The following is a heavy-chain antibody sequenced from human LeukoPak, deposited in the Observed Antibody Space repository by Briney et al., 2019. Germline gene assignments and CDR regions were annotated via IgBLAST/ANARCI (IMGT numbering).Heavy chain of an antibody. V-gene: IGHV1-2*02. Sequence: ASVKVSCKASGYTFTSYGISWVRQTPGQGLEWMGWINPNSGGTNYAQKFQGRVTMTRDTSISTAYMELSRLRSDDTAVYYCAVWSGYFTHAFDIWGQGTMVTVSS. CDR2: INPNSGGT. D-gene: IGHD3-3*01. J-gene: IGHJ3*02. CDR3: AVWSGYFTHAFDI. CDR1: GYTFTSYG.